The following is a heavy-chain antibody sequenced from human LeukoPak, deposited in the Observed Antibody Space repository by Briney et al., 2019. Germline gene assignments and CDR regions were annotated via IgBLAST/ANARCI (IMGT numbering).Heavy chain of an antibody. J-gene: IGHJ4*02. Sequence: PSETLSLTCAVYGGSFSDHYWSWIRQPPGKGLEWIGEINHSGSTNYNPSLKSRVTISVDTSKNQFSLKLSSVTAADTAVYYCARGTPRYYYDSSGYCDYWGQGTLVTVSS. CDR1: GGSFSDHY. CDR2: INHSGST. CDR3: ARGTPRYYYDSSGYCDY. V-gene: IGHV4-34*01. D-gene: IGHD3-22*01.